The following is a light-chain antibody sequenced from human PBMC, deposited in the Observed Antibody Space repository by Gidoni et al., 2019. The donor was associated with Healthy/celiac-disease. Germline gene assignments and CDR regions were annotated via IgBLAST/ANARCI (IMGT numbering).Light chain of an antibody. Sequence: QSVLTQPPSVSGAPWQTVTISCTGSSSNIGAGYDVHWYQQLPGTAPKLLIYGNSNRPSGVPDRFSGSKSGTSASLAITGLQAEDEADYYCQSYDSSLSALYVFGTGTKVTVL. CDR1: SSNIGAGYD. CDR2: GNS. J-gene: IGLJ1*01. CDR3: QSYDSSLSALYV. V-gene: IGLV1-40*01.